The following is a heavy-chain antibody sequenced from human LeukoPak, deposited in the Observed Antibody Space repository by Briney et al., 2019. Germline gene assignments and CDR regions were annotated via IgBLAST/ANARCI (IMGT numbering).Heavy chain of an antibody. J-gene: IGHJ4*02. CDR1: GFTFSDYA. Sequence: GGSLRLSCAASGFTFSDYAMSWVRQAPGKGLEWVSAISGRGGNTYYGDSVKGRFTISRDNSKNTLYLQMNSLRAEDTAVYYCARSYYYDSSGKNDGLNFDYWGQGTLVTVSS. CDR3: ARSYYYDSSGKNDGLNFDY. D-gene: IGHD3-22*01. CDR2: ISGRGGNT. V-gene: IGHV3-23*01.